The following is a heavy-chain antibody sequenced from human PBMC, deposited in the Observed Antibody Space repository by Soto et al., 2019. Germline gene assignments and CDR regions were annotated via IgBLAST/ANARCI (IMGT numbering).Heavy chain of an antibody. D-gene: IGHD3-3*01. Sequence: PSETLSLTCAVYGGSFSGYYWSWIRQPPGKGLEWIGEINHSGSTSYNPSLKSRVTISVDTSKNQFSLKLSSVTAADTAVYYCARTYYDFWSGSRFDYWGQGTLVTVSS. CDR3: ARTYYDFWSGSRFDY. V-gene: IGHV4-34*01. J-gene: IGHJ4*02. CDR1: GGSFSGYY. CDR2: INHSGST.